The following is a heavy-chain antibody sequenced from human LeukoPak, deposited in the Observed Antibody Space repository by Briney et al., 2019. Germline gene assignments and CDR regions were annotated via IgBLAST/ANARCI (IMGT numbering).Heavy chain of an antibody. D-gene: IGHD6-19*01. CDR2: IYYSGST. V-gene: IGHV4-59*01. Sequence: SETLSLTCTVSGGSISSYYWSWLRQPPGKGLEWIGYIYYSGSTNYNPSLKSRVTISVDTSKNQFSLKLGSVTAADTAVYYCARWEYSSGHDYWGQGTLVTVSS. CDR3: ARWEYSSGHDY. J-gene: IGHJ4*02. CDR1: GGSISSYY.